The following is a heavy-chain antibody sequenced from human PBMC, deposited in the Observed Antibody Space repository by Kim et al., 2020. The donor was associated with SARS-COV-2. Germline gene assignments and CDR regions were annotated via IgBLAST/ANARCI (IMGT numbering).Heavy chain of an antibody. Sequence: KYNPSLRSRVSISVDRSKNQFSLKLSSVTAADTAVYFCARAEVAARFGMDVWGQGTTATVS. V-gene: IGHV4-4*01. CDR3: ARAEVAARFGMDV. J-gene: IGHJ6*02. D-gene: IGHD6-6*01.